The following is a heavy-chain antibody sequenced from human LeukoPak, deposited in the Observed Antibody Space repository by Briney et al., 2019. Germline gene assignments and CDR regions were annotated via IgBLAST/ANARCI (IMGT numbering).Heavy chain of an antibody. CDR3: ARSSIAARHHWFDP. J-gene: IGHJ5*02. Sequence: SETLSLTCTVSGGSISSSSYYWGWIRQPPGKGLEWIGSIYYSGSTYYNPSLKSRVTISVDTSKNQFSLKLSSVTAADTAVYYCARSSIAARHHWFDPWGQGTLVTVSS. CDR2: IYYSGST. CDR1: GGSISSSSYY. V-gene: IGHV4-39*07. D-gene: IGHD6-6*01.